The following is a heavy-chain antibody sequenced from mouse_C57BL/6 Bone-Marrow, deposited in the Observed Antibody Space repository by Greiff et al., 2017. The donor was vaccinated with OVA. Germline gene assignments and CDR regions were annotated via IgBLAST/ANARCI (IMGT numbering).Heavy chain of an antibody. J-gene: IGHJ2*01. CDR3: AGQYSKGFDY. Sequence: EVQLQQSGPELVKPGASVKMSCKASGYTFTDYNMHWVKQSHGKSLEWIGYINPNNGGTSYNQKFKGKATLTVNKSSSTAYMELRSLTSGDSAVYYCAGQYSKGFDYWGQGTTLTVSS. D-gene: IGHD2-5*01. V-gene: IGHV1-22*01. CDR2: INPNNGGT. CDR1: GYTFTDYN.